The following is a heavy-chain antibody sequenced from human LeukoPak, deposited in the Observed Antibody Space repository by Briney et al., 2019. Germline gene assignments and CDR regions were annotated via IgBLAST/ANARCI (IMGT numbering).Heavy chain of an antibody. V-gene: IGHV3-30*03. D-gene: IGHD6-13*01. CDR1: GFTFSSYG. Sequence: GGSLRLSCAASGFTFSSYGMHWVRQAPGKGLEWVAVISYDGSNKYYADSVKGRFTISRDNSKNTLYLQMNSLRAEDTAVYYCAALTSYSSSWQGIDYWGQGTLVTVTS. J-gene: IGHJ4*02. CDR2: ISYDGSNK. CDR3: AALTSYSSSWQGIDY.